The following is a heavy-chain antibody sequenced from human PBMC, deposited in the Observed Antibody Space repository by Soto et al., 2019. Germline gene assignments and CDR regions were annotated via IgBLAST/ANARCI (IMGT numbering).Heavy chain of an antibody. Sequence: ASVKVSGKAPGYTFINYAISWVRQEWREGLERLGGKTTYSEQTNYTQEFQERAATTTDKLTLTVFMEVRRLISDCTALYYRARDITGRGYFDHWGQGSLVTVSS. CDR2: KTTYSEQT. CDR1: GYTFINYA. D-gene: IGHD1-20*01. V-gene: IGHV1-18*04. CDR3: ARDITGRGYFDH. J-gene: IGHJ4*02.